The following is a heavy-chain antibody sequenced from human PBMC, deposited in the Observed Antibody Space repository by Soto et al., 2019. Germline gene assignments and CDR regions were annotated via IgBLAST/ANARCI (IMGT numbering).Heavy chain of an antibody. D-gene: IGHD2-15*01. Sequence: PSETLSLTCTVSGGSISSGGYYWSWIRQHPGKGLEWIGYIYYSGSTYYNPSLKSRVTISVDTSKNQFSLKLSSVTAADTAVYYCAREALYCSGGSCYYDYYYMGVWGKGTTVTVSS. CDR3: AREALYCSGGSCYYDYYYMGV. CDR2: IYYSGST. V-gene: IGHV4-31*03. CDR1: GGSISSGGYY. J-gene: IGHJ6*03.